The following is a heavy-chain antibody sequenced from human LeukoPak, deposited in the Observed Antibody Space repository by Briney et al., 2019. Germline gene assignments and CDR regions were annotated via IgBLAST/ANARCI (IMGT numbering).Heavy chain of an antibody. CDR3: ARDGRYCSGGSCPYGMDA. J-gene: IGHJ6*02. D-gene: IGHD2-15*01. CDR2: IIPIFGTA. V-gene: IGHV1-69*13. Sequence: ASVKVSCKASGGTFSSYAISWVRQAPGQGLEWMGGIIPIFGTANYAQKFQGRVTITADESTSTAYMELSSLRSEDTAVYYCARDGRYCSGGSCPYGMDAWGQGTTVTVSS. CDR1: GGTFSSYA.